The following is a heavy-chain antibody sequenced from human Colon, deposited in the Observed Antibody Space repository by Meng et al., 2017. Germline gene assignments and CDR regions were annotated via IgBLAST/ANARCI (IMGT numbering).Heavy chain of an antibody. D-gene: IGHD1-7*01. Sequence: GESLKISCAASGFTVSSNYMSWVRQAPGKGLEWVSVIYSGGSTYYADSVKGRFTISRDNSKNTLYLQRNSLRAEDTAVYYCARDLGKSNWNYGSLGYWGQGTLVTVSS. V-gene: IGHV3-53*01. CDR1: GFTVSSNY. CDR2: IYSGGST. J-gene: IGHJ4*02. CDR3: ARDLGKSNWNYGSLGY.